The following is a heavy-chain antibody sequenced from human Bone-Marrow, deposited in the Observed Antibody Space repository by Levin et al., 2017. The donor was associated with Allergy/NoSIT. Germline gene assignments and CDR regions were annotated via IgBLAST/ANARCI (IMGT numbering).Heavy chain of an antibody. Sequence: GGSLRLSCAASGFTFSDYYMSWIRQAPGKGLEWVSYISSSGSTIYYADSVKGRFTISRDNAKNSLYLQMNSLRAEDTAVYYCARYSSSWTLSLYYYYGMDAWGQGTTVTVSS. J-gene: IGHJ6*02. D-gene: IGHD6-13*01. V-gene: IGHV3-11*01. CDR3: ARYSSSWTLSLYYYYGMDA. CDR2: ISSSGSTI. CDR1: GFTFSDYY.